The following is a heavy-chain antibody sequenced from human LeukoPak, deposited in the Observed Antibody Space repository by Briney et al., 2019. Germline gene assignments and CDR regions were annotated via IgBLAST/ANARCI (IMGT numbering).Heavy chain of an antibody. D-gene: IGHD3-10*01. CDR2: ISGSGGST. J-gene: IGHJ4*02. CDR1: GFTFSSYA. V-gene: IGHV3-23*01. Sequence: PGGSLRLSCAASGFTFSSYAMSWVRQALGKGLEWVSAISGSGGSTYYADSVKGRFTISRDNSKNTLYLQMNSLRAEDTAVYYCAKDRYYYGSGSYSGGDYWGQGTLVTVSS. CDR3: AKDRYYYGSGSYSGGDY.